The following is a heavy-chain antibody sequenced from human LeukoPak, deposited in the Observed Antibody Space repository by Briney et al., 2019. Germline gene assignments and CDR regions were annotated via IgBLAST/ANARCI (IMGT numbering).Heavy chain of an antibody. CDR1: GFTFSSYA. J-gene: IGHJ1*01. V-gene: IGHV3-30-3*01. CDR2: ISYDGSNK. D-gene: IGHD3-22*01. CDR3: ARGEYYYDGGY. Sequence: PGGSLRLSCAASGFTFSSYAMHWVRQAPGKGLEWVAVISYDGSNKYYADSVKGRFTISRDNAKNSLYLQMNSLRVEDTAVYYCARGEYYYDGGYWGQGTLVTVSS.